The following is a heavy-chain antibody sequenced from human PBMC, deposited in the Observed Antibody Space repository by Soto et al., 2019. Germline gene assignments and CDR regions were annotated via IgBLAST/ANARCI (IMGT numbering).Heavy chain of an antibody. CDR2: IYPGDSDT. J-gene: IGHJ6*02. CDR1: GYSFTSYW. Sequence: PGESLKISCKGSGYSFTSYWIGWVRQMPGKGLEWMGIIYPGDSDTRYSPSFQGQVTISADKSISTAYLQWSSLKASDTAMYYCARHGLRFLEWFPYYYGMDVWGQGTTVNVSS. D-gene: IGHD3-3*01. V-gene: IGHV5-51*01. CDR3: ARHGLRFLEWFPYYYGMDV.